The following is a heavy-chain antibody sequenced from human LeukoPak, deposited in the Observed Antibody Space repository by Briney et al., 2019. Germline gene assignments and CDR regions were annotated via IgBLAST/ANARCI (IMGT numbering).Heavy chain of an antibody. J-gene: IGHJ4*02. CDR3: ARGLRYYDFWSGYYDPFFDY. V-gene: IGHV4-34*01. CDR1: GGSFSGYY. Sequence: SETLSLTCAVYGGSFSGYYWSWICQPPGKGLEWIGEINHSGSTNYNPSLKSRVTISVDTSKNQFSLKLSSVTAADTAVYYCARGLRYYDFWSGYYDPFFDYWGQGTLVTVSS. CDR2: INHSGST. D-gene: IGHD3-3*01.